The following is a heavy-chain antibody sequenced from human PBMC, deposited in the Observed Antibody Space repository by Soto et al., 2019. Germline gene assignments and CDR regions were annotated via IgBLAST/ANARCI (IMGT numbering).Heavy chain of an antibody. CDR3: AVTMVRGAAQDFDY. V-gene: IGHV4-34*01. J-gene: IGHJ4*02. CDR1: GGSFSGYY. CDR2: INHSGST. Sequence: PSETLSLTCAVYGGSFSGYYWSWIRQPPGKGLEWIGEINHSGSTNYNPSLKSRVTISVDTSKNQFSLKLSSVTAADTAVYYCAVTMVRGAAQDFDYWGQGTLVTVSS. D-gene: IGHD3-10*01.